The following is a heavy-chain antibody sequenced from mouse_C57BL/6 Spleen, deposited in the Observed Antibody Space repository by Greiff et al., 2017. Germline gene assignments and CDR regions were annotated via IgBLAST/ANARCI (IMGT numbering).Heavy chain of an antibody. Sequence: VQLQQSGPELVKPGASVKIPCKASGYTFTDYNMDWVKQSHGKSLEWIGDINPNNGGTIYNQKFKGKATLTVDKSSSTAYMELRSLTSEDTAVYDCARSTRVTPYYFDYGGQGTTLTVSS. V-gene: IGHV1-18*01. CDR3: ARSTRVTPYYFDY. CDR2: INPNNGGT. CDR1: GYTFTDYN. D-gene: IGHD2-2*01. J-gene: IGHJ2*01.